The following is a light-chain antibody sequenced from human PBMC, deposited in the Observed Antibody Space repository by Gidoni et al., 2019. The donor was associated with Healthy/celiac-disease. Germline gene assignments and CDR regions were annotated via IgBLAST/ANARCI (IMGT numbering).Light chain of an antibody. CDR3: QQRSNWPPT. CDR2: DAS. CDR1: KSGSSY. J-gene: IGKJ5*01. V-gene: IGKV3-11*01. Sequence: PAPLLWPPGERAPHAGRASKSGSSYVAWYQQKPGQAPRLLIDDASNRATGIAARCSGRGAGKDFTLTISSLEPEDVAVYYCQQRSNWPPTFGQGTRLEIK.